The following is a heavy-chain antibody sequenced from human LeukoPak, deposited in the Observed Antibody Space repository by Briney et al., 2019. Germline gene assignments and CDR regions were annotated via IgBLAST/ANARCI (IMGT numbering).Heavy chain of an antibody. CDR3: ARQALAVAGAYWFFDL. Sequence: SETLSLTCTVSGGSMDNYYWSWVRQPPGKGLEWIGYIYYSGSTNYNPSLNSRVTISVDTSKNQFSLKLNSVTAADTAVYFCARQALAVAGAYWFFDLWGRGTLVTVSS. D-gene: IGHD6-19*01. CDR1: GGSMDNYY. CDR2: IYYSGST. V-gene: IGHV4-59*08. J-gene: IGHJ2*01.